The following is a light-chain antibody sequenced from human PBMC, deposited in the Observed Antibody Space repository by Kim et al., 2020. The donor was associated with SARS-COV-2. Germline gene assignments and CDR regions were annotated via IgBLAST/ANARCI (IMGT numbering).Light chain of an antibody. Sequence: SSELTQDPGVSVALGQTVTITCRGDSLTNYFAGWYQQRPGQAPKLVFFSRDRRPSGIPDRFSGSSSEDIASLTITGAQAEDEAVYYCGSRSNGDRLNYLLIFGGGTQLTVL. J-gene: IGLJ2*01. V-gene: IGLV3-19*01. CDR2: SRD. CDR1: SLTNYF. CDR3: GSRSNGDRLNYLLI.